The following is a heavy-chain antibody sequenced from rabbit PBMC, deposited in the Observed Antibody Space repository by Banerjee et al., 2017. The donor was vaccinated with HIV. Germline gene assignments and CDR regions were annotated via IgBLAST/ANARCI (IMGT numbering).Heavy chain of an antibody. CDR2: IYGGSSGKT. V-gene: IGHV1S45*01. Sequence: QEQLVESGGGLVQPEGSLTLTCKASGFSFSNSYMCWVRQAPGKGLEWIACIYGGSSGKTYYASWAKGRFTISKTSSTTVTLQMTSLTAADTATYFCARAGGFENYFNLWGQGTLVTVS. CDR1: GFSFSNSY. D-gene: IGHD1-1*01. CDR3: ARAGGFENYFNL. J-gene: IGHJ4*01.